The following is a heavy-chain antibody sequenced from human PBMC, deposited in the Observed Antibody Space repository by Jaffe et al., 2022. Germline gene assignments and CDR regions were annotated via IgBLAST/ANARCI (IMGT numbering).Heavy chain of an antibody. V-gene: IGHV3-9*01. CDR1: GFTFDDYA. CDR2: ISWNSGSI. CDR3: AKSAFVEDYFDY. J-gene: IGHJ4*02. D-gene: IGHD3-3*01. Sequence: EVQLVESGGGLVQPGRSLRLSCAASGFTFDDYAMHWVRQAPGKGLEWVSGISWNSGSIGYADSVKGRFTISRDNAKNSLYLQMNSLRAEDTALYYCAKSAFVEDYFDYWGQGTLVTVSS.